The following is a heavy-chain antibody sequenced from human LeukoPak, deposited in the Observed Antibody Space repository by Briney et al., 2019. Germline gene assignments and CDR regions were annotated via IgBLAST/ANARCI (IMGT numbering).Heavy chain of an antibody. V-gene: IGHV4-34*01. D-gene: IGHD3-10*01. CDR3: ARFDNTGFYYYGH. J-gene: IGHJ4*02. Sequence: ETLSLTCAVYGGSFSGYYWSWIRQPPGKGLEWIGEINHSGSTNYNPSLKSRVTISVDTSKNQFSLKLSSVTAADTAVYYCARFDNTGFYYYGHWGQGTLVTVSS. CDR2: INHSGST. CDR1: GGSFSGYY.